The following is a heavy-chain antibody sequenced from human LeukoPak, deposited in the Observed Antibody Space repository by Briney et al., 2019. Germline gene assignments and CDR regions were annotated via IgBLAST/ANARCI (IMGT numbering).Heavy chain of an antibody. Sequence: SETLSLTCAVYGGSFSGYYWSWIRQPPGRGLEWIGEINHSGSTNYNPSLKSRVTISVDTSKNQFSLKLSSVTAADTAVYYCARGARVFDYWGRGTLVTVSS. CDR3: ARGARVFDY. J-gene: IGHJ4*02. CDR2: INHSGST. V-gene: IGHV4-34*01. CDR1: GGSFSGYY.